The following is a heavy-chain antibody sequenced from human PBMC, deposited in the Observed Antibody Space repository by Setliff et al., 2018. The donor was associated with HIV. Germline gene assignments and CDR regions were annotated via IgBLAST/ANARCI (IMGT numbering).Heavy chain of an antibody. CDR3: VRDLQGDYNGYLHY. V-gene: IGHV3-48*04. Sequence: GESPKISCAASGFSFSSFSMHWVRQAPGKGLEWISYITSSGSNLDYADSVRGRFATSRDNAKNSLHLQMNSLRVEDTAVYYCVRDLQGDYNGYLHYWGQGTLVTVS. J-gene: IGHJ4*02. D-gene: IGHD1-1*01. CDR2: ITSSGSNL. CDR1: GFSFSSFS.